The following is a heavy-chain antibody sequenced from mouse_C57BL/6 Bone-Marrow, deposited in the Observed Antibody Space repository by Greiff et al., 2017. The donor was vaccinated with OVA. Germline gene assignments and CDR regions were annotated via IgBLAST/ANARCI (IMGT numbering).Heavy chain of an antibody. D-gene: IGHD2-14*01. CDR2: IDPSDSCT. CDR3: ASGEYDGFAY. CDR1: GYTFTSYW. V-gene: IGHV1-69*01. J-gene: IGHJ3*01. Sequence: QVQLQQPGAELVMPGASVKLSCKASGYTFTSYWMHWVKQRPGQGLEWIGVIDPSDSCTNYNQKFKGKSTLTVDNSSSTAYVQLSSLTSEDAAVYYCASGEYDGFAYWGQGTLVTVSA.